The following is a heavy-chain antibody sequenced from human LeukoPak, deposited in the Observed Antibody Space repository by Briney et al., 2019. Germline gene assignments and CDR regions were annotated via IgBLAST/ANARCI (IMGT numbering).Heavy chain of an antibody. CDR1: GFTFSSYA. CDR2: FSGSAYST. V-gene: IGHV3-23*01. J-gene: IGHJ3*02. D-gene: IGHD3-22*01. Sequence: GGSLRLSCAASGFTFSSYAMTWVRQAPGKGVEWISAFSGSAYSTSYADSVKGRFTISRDNSKNTLYLQMNSLRAEDTAIYYCARNTSGFKLGDAFDIWGQGTMVTVSS. CDR3: ARNTSGFKLGDAFDI.